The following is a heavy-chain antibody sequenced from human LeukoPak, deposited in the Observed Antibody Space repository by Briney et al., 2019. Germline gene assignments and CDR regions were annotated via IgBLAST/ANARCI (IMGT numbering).Heavy chain of an antibody. Sequence: GGSLRLSCAASGSSFSSYEMNWVRQAPGKGLEWVSYIISSSSTTYYEDSVKGRFTVSRDNAKNSLYLQMSSLRVEDTAVYYCARIARDYYYMDVWGKGTTVTVSS. CDR3: ARIARDYYYMDV. CDR1: GSSFSSYE. CDR2: IISSSSTT. V-gene: IGHV3-48*03. J-gene: IGHJ6*03.